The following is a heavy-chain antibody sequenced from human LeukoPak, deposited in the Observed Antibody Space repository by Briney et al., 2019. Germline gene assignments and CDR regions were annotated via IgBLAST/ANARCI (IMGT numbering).Heavy chain of an antibody. CDR3: VRSASGTYSLGY. Sequence: SETLSLTCTVSGGSISSYYWSWIRQPPGKGLEWIGYIYYSGSTNYNPSLKSRVTISVDTSKNQFSLKLSSVTAADTAVYYCVRSASGTYSLGYWGQGTLVTVSS. D-gene: IGHD1-26*01. J-gene: IGHJ4*02. CDR1: GGSISSYY. V-gene: IGHV4-59*01. CDR2: IYYSGST.